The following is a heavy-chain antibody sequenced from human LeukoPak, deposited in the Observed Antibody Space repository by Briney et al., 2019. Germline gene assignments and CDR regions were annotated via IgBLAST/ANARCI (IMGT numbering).Heavy chain of an antibody. CDR2: IYHSGST. CDR1: GGSISSSSYY. J-gene: IGHJ4*02. Sequence: SETLSLTCTVSGGSISSSSYYWGWIRQPPGKGLEWIGSIYHSGSTYYNPSLKSRVTISVDTSKNQFSLKLSSVTAADTAVYYCARAVGATDYFDYWGQGTLVTVSS. CDR3: ARAVGATDYFDY. V-gene: IGHV4-39*07. D-gene: IGHD1-26*01.